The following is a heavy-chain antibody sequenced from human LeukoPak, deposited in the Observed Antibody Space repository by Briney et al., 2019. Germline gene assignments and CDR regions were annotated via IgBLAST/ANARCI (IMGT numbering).Heavy chain of an antibody. J-gene: IGHJ5*02. Sequence: PSETLSLTCTVSGASISSYYWSWIRQPPGKGLEWIGYIYYSGSTYYNPSLKSRVTISVDTSKNQFSLKLSSVTAADTAVYYCARFPAAGTPWGQGTLVTVSS. CDR1: GASISSYY. V-gene: IGHV4-59*01. D-gene: IGHD6-13*01. CDR3: ARFPAAGTP. CDR2: IYYSGST.